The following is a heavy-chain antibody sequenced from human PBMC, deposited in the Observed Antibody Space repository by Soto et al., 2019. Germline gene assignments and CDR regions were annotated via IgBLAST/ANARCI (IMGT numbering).Heavy chain of an antibody. Sequence: GGSLRLSCAASGFTFSSYAVSWVRQAPGKGPEWISSISGSGSTIYYADSVKGRFTISRDNSKNTLYLQIISLRADDTAGYYCAKVFYYYDSSGYNYFDYWVQGILVTVSS. J-gene: IGHJ4*02. CDR3: AKVFYYYDSSGYNYFDY. V-gene: IGHV3-23*01. CDR1: GFTFSSYA. CDR2: ISGSGSTI. D-gene: IGHD3-22*01.